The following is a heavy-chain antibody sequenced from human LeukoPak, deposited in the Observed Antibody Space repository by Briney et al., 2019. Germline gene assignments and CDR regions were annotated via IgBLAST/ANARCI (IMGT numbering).Heavy chain of an antibody. CDR2: ISDSGSAN. Sequence: HPGRSLRLSCAASGFTFSSYGMSWVRQAPGKGLEWLSYISDSGSANYYSDSVKGRFTISRDNAKNSLYLQMNGLRPEDTAVYYCAREAAPVVAARPDAVDIWGQGTMVTVSS. D-gene: IGHD2-15*01. CDR1: GFTFSSYG. V-gene: IGHV3-48*04. J-gene: IGHJ3*02. CDR3: AREAAPVVAARPDAVDI.